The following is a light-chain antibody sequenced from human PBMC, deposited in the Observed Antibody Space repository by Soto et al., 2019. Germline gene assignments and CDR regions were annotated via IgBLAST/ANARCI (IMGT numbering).Light chain of an antibody. CDR1: QTISNY. Sequence: IPMTQSPSTLSASVGDSVTITCRASQTISNYLNWYQQKPGKAPKLLIYAASTLQSGVPSRFSVGGSETDFTLTISSLQPEDFATYFCQQSYNSHIVGQGTKLEIK. CDR2: AAS. CDR3: QQSYNSHI. V-gene: IGKV1-39*01. J-gene: IGKJ2*01.